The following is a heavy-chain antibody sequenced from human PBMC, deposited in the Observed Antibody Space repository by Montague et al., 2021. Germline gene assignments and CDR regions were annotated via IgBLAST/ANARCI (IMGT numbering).Heavy chain of an antibody. D-gene: IGHD6-13*01. CDR3: ARNLASAAPGAFDI. CDR2: ITLDGSST. CDR1: GFSFSSYW. Sequence: FLSLSWAASGFSFSSYWMHWFRQAPGKGLLWVSRITLDGSSTTFSDSVKGRFTTSRDNAKATLYLQMNSLRAEDTAVYYCARNLASAAPGAFDIWGQGTMVTVSS. J-gene: IGHJ3*02. V-gene: IGHV3-74*01.